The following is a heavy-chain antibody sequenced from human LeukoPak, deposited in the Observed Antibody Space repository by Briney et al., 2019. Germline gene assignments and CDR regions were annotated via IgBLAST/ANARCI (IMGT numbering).Heavy chain of an antibody. Sequence: PSGTLSLTCAVYGGSFSGYYWSWIRQPPGKGLEWIGEINHSGSTNYNPSLKSRVTISLDTSKNQFSLKLSSVTAADTAVYYCASGSYSFYYFDYWGQGTLVTVSS. CDR1: GGSFSGYY. D-gene: IGHD1-26*01. J-gene: IGHJ4*02. CDR3: ASGSYSFYYFDY. CDR2: INHSGST. V-gene: IGHV4-34*01.